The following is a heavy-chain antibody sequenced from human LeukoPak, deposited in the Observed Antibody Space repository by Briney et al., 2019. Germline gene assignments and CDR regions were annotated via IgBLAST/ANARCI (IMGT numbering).Heavy chain of an antibody. D-gene: IGHD3-3*01. J-gene: IGHJ4*02. CDR3: ARVRGLEWLLKHLDS. CDR2: ISGSGYPI. CDR1: GFTFSTYE. V-gene: IGHV3-48*03. Sequence: GGSLRLSCTASGFTFSTYEMNWVRQAPGKGLEWVSYISGSGYPIYYADSVKGRFTISRDNAKNSLYLQMNSLRAEDTAIYYCARVRGLEWLLKHLDSWGQGALVTVSS.